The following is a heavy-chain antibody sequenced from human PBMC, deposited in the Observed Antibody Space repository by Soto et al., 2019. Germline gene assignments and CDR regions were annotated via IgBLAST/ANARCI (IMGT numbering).Heavy chain of an antibody. J-gene: IGHJ6*02. CDR2: VSFDGSDK. V-gene: IGHV3-30*03. D-gene: IGHD3-22*01. Sequence: GGSLRLSCAASGFTFSSYGMHWVRQAPGKGLEWVADVSFDGSDKHYADSVKGRFTISRDNSKNTLYLQMNSLSAEDMAVYYCARGFYDSYGMDVWGQGTTVTVSS. CDR3: ARGFYDSYGMDV. CDR1: GFTFSSYG.